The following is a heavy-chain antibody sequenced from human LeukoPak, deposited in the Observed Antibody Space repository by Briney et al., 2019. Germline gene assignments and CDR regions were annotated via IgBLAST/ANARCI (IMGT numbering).Heavy chain of an antibody. CDR2: ISYDGSNK. CDR1: GFTFSSYA. CDR3: ARALIAAAGTGYFDY. Sequence: GRSLRLSCAAFGFTFSSYAMHWVRQAPGKGLEWVAVISYDGSNKYYADSVKGRFTISRDNSKNTLYLQMNSLRAEDTAVYYCARALIAAAGTGYFDYWGQGTLVTVSS. D-gene: IGHD6-13*01. V-gene: IGHV3-30*04. J-gene: IGHJ4*02.